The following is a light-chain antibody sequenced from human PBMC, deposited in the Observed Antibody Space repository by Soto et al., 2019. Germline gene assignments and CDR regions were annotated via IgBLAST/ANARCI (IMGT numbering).Light chain of an antibody. CDR3: QQYNNWPIT. Sequence: IVMPQSTATLSVSPGERATLSCRASQSVSSNLAWYQQKPGQAPRLLIYGASTRATGIPARFSGSGSGTEFTLTISSLQSEDFAVYYCQQYNNWPITFGQGTRLEI. V-gene: IGKV3-15*01. J-gene: IGKJ5*01. CDR1: QSVSSN. CDR2: GAS.